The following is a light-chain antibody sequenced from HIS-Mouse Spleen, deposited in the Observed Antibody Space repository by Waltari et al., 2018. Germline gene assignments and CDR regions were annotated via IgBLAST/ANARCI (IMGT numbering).Light chain of an antibody. CDR2: DVS. CDR1: SSDVGAYHY. V-gene: IGLV2-14*03. Sequence: QSALTQPASVSGSPGQSFTIPCPGPSSDVGAYHYGAWYQQHPGKAPKLMIYDVSNRPSGVSNRFSGSKSGNTASLTISGLQAEDEADYYCSSYTSSSTLRYVFGTGTKVTVL. J-gene: IGLJ1*01. CDR3: SSYTSSSTLRYV.